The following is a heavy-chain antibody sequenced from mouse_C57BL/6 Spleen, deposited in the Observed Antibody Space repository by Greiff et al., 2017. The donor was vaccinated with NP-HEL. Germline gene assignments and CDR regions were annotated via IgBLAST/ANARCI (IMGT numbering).Heavy chain of an antibody. CDR2: ISSGSSTI. Sequence: VQLQQSGGGLVKPGGSLKLSCAASGFTFSDYGMHWVRQAPEKGLEWVAYISSGSSTIYYADTVKGRFTISRDNAKNTLFLQMTSLRSEDTAMYYCARGDSNYYFDYWGQGTTLTVSS. CDR3: ARGDSNYYFDY. CDR1: GFTFSDYG. J-gene: IGHJ2*01. V-gene: IGHV5-17*01. D-gene: IGHD2-5*01.